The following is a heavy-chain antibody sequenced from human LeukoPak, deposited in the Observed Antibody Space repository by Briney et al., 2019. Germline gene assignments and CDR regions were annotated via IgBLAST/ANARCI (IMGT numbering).Heavy chain of an antibody. CDR1: GFTFSSYW. Sequence: PSETLSLSCAASGFTFSSYWMSWVRQAPGKGLEWVANIKQDGSEKYYVDSVKGRFTISRDNAKNSLYLQMNSLRAEDTAVYYCARDAIAVDAFDIWGQGTMVTVSS. D-gene: IGHD6-19*01. CDR2: IKQDGSEK. CDR3: ARDAIAVDAFDI. V-gene: IGHV3-7*03. J-gene: IGHJ3*02.